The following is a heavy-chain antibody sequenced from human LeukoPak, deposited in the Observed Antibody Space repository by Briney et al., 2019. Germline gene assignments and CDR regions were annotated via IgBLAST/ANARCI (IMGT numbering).Heavy chain of an antibody. CDR1: GYTFHSYG. Sequence: ASVKVSCKASGYTFHSYGISWVRQAPGQGLEWMGWISAYNGNTNYAQKLQGRVTMTTDTSTSTAYMELRSLRSDDTAVYYCARSLEGHYYDSSGPDAFDIWGQGTMVTVSS. V-gene: IGHV1-18*01. J-gene: IGHJ3*02. CDR2: ISAYNGNT. D-gene: IGHD3-22*01. CDR3: ARSLEGHYYDSSGPDAFDI.